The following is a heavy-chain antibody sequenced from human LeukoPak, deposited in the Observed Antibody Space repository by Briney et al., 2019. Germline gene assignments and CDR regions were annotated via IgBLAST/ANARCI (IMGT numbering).Heavy chain of an antibody. V-gene: IGHV3-21*04. CDR3: AKDLGYDSSGSPHFDY. Sequence: GGSLRLSCAASGFAFSTYSVTWVRQAPGKGLEWVSSISSSSTYMFYADSVKGRFTISRDNAENSLYLQMNSLRAEDTALYYCAKDLGYDSSGSPHFDYWGQGTLVTVSS. J-gene: IGHJ4*02. D-gene: IGHD3-22*01. CDR1: GFAFSTYS. CDR2: ISSSSTYM.